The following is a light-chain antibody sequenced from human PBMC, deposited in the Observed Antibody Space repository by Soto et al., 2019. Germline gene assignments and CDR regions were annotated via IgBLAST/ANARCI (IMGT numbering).Light chain of an antibody. Sequence: EIVVTQSPGTLSLSPGERATLSCRASQSVSSSYLAWYQQKPGQAPRLLIYGASSRATGIPDRFSGSGSGTDFTLTINRLEPVDFAVYYCQQYGISPPMYTFGQGTKLEIK. J-gene: IGKJ2*01. V-gene: IGKV3-20*01. CDR2: GAS. CDR1: QSVSSSY. CDR3: QQYGISPPMYT.